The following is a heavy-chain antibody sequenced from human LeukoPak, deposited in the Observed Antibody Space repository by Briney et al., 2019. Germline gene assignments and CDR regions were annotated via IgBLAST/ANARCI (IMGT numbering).Heavy chain of an antibody. Sequence: GASVKVSCKASGYTFTSYGISWVRQAPGQGLEWMGWISAYNGNTNYAQKLQGRVTMTTDTSTSTAYMELRSLRSDDTAVYYCATTRPFHCGGDCYHFDYWGQGTLVTVSS. V-gene: IGHV1-18*01. CDR1: GYTFTSYG. D-gene: IGHD2-21*02. CDR2: ISAYNGNT. CDR3: ATTRPFHCGGDCYHFDY. J-gene: IGHJ4*02.